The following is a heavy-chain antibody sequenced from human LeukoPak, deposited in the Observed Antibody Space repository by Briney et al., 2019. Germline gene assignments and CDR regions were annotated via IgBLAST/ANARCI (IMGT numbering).Heavy chain of an antibody. CDR3: ARGTNWNYFDH. V-gene: IGHV3-33*01. CDR2: IWYDGSNK. Sequence: GGSLRLSCGASGFTFSSYGMHWVRQAPGKGLEWVAVIWYDGSNKYYAASVKGRFTISRDNSANTLYLQMNSLRGEDTAVYYCARGTNWNYFDHWGQGTPVTASS. CDR1: GFTFSSYG. D-gene: IGHD1-20*01. J-gene: IGHJ4*02.